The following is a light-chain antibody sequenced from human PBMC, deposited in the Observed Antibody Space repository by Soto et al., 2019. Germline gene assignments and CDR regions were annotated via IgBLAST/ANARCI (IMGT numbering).Light chain of an antibody. CDR1: RSISDW. V-gene: IGKV1-5*01. Sequence: DVQMTQTSYSLRASVGDRVTITCRPSRSISDWLAWYQQKPGKAPELLIFDASNLKSGVSSRFSGRGYGTECTLTICSLQPDDVATYCCLQYRSHSWTFGQGTKVDIK. J-gene: IGKJ1*01. CDR2: DAS. CDR3: LQYRSHSWT.